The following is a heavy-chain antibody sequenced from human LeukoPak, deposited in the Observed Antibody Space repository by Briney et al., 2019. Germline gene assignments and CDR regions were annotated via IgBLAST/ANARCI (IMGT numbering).Heavy chain of an antibody. CDR3: AKSPAGLRFLEWLLYLDY. CDR1: GFTFSSYS. Sequence: GGSLRLSCAASGFTFSSYSMNWVRQAPGKGLEWVSSISSSSSYIYYADSVKGRFTISRDNAKNSLYLQMNSLRAEDTAVYYCAKSPAGLRFLEWLLYLDYWGQGTLVTVSS. J-gene: IGHJ4*02. V-gene: IGHV3-21*04. CDR2: ISSSSSYI. D-gene: IGHD3-3*01.